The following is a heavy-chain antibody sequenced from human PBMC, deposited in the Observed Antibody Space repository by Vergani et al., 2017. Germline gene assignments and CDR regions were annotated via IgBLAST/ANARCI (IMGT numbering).Heavy chain of an antibody. D-gene: IGHD3-9*01. CDR2: INSDGSST. J-gene: IGHJ4*02. Sequence: EVQLVESGGGLVKPGGSLRLSCAASGFTFSSYWMHWVRQAPGKGLVWVSRINSDGSSTSYADSVKGRFTISRDNAKNTLYLQMNSLRAEDTAVYYCASAPPISEFDYWGQGTLVTVSS. V-gene: IGHV3-74*02. CDR3: ASAPPISEFDY. CDR1: GFTFSSYW.